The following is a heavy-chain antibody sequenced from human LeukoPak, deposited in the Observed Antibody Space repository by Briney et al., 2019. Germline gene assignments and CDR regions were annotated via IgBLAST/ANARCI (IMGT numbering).Heavy chain of an antibody. CDR3: TKDGSWGDYYFYFYIDV. V-gene: IGHV3-23*01. D-gene: IGHD1-26*01. CDR2: ISASGHYT. CDR1: GFTFGNSA. J-gene: IGHJ6*03. Sequence: GGSLRLSCEASGFTFGNSAMAWVRQAPGKGLEWLSGISASGHYTYNAHSAKGRFTISRDNSKNTLYLKMNSLKVEDTAVYFCTKDGSWGDYYFYFYIDVWGKGTTVTVSS.